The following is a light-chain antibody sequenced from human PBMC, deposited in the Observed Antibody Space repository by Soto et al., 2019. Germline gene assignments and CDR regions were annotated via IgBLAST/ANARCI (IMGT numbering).Light chain of an antibody. CDR3: QKYNSAHRT. V-gene: IGKV1-27*01. Sequence: DIQMTQSPSSLSASVGDRVTITCRASQGISNYLAWYQQKPGKVPKLLIYAASTLQSGAPSRFSGSGSGTDFTLTISGLQPEDGATYFCQKYNSAHRTFGQGTKV. CDR1: QGISNY. CDR2: AAS. J-gene: IGKJ1*01.